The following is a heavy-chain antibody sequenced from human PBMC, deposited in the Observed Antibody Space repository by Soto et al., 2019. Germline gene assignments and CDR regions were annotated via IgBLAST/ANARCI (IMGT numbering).Heavy chain of an antibody. CDR1: GASITTYY. Sequence: SETLSLTCTVSGASITTYYWSWIRQPPGKGLEWIGYISYSGSTDYNPSLKSRVTISVDTSKNQFSLKLSSVTAADTAVYYCARHLYDSSGYYPPSYFDYWGQGTLVTVSS. CDR2: ISYSGST. J-gene: IGHJ4*02. D-gene: IGHD3-22*01. V-gene: IGHV4-59*08. CDR3: ARHLYDSSGYYPPSYFDY.